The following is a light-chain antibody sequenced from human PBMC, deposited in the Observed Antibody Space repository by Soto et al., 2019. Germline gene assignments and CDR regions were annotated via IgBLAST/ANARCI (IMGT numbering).Light chain of an antibody. CDR2: DAS. CDR3: HQYNTWPLT. J-gene: IGKJ4*01. V-gene: IGKV3-15*01. Sequence: EIVMTQSPVTLSVSPGERATLSCRASQTIRSDLAWYQQKPGQAPRLLISDASTRATSIPARFNGSGSGTEFTLAISSLQSEDFAIYYCHQYNTWPLTLGGGTKVDIK. CDR1: QTIRSD.